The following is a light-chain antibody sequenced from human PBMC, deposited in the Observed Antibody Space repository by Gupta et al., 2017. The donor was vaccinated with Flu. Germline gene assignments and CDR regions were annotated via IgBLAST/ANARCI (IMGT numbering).Light chain of an antibody. V-gene: IGLV7-43*01. CDR3: LLSYGGARV. CDR1: TGAVTSGYY. Sequence: QTVVTQEPSLTVSPGGTVTLTCAPSTGAVTSGYYPNWFQQKPGQAHRALIYSTSNTHSWAPALFSGSVLGGKAALTLAGVQHDDDDEYYCLLSYGGARVFGGGTKLTVL. J-gene: IGLJ3*02. CDR2: STS.